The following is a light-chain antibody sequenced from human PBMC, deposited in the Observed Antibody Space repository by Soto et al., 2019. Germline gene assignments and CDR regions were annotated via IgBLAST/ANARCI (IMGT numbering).Light chain of an antibody. CDR3: SSYTSSSTLEV. Sequence: SVLTQPASVSGSPWQSITISCPGTSSDVGGYNYVSWYQQHPGKAPKLMIYDVSNRPSGVSNRFSGSKSGNTASLTISGLQAEDEADYYCSSYTSSSTLEVFGTGTKVTVL. CDR2: DVS. J-gene: IGLJ1*01. CDR1: SSDVGGYNY. V-gene: IGLV2-14*01.